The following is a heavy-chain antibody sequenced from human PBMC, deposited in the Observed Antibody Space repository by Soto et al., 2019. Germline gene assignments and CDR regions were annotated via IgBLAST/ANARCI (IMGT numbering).Heavy chain of an antibody. CDR3: AKDRITTVRGVLYYFDY. J-gene: IGHJ4*02. Sequence: GGSLRLSCAASGFTFSSYAMSWVRQAPGKGLEWVSAISGSGGSTYYADSVKGRFTISRDNSKNTLYLQMNSLRAEDTAVYYCAKDRITTVRGVLYYFDYWGQGTLVTVSS. V-gene: IGHV3-23*01. CDR2: ISGSGGST. D-gene: IGHD3-10*01. CDR1: GFTFSSYA.